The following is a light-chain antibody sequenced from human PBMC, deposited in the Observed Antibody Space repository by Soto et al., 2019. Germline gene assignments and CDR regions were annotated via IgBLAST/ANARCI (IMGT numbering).Light chain of an antibody. CDR1: QAISNY. Sequence: DIQMTQSPSSLSASLGDRVTITCRASQAISNYVAWFQQKPGKAPKSLIFAASNLQSGVPSRFSASGSGTYFTLTISGLQPEDFAVDYCQQYYSSPTFGGGTKVEVQ. CDR2: AAS. J-gene: IGKJ4*01. V-gene: IGKV1-16*01. CDR3: QQYYSSPT.